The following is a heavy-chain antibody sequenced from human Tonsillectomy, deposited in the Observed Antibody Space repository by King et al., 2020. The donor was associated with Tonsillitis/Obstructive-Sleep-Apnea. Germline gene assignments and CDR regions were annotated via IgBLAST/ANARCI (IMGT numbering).Heavy chain of an antibody. V-gene: IGHV3-23*04. Sequence: VQLVESGGGLVQPGGSLRLSCAASGFTFSSYAMSWVRQAPGKGLEWVSAISGSGGSTYYADSGKGRFTISRDNSKNTLYLQRNSLRAEDTAVYYCAKDRPIVVVPAAIRYYYYYMDVWGKGTTVTVSS. CDR2: ISGSGGST. CDR3: AKDRPIVVVPAAIRYYYYYMDV. D-gene: IGHD2-2*02. CDR1: GFTFSSYA. J-gene: IGHJ6*03.